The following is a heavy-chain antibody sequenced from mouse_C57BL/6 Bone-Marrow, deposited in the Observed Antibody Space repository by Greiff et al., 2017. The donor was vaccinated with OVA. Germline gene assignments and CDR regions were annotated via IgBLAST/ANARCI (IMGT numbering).Heavy chain of an antibody. Sequence: EVQLQQSGPELVKPGASVKISCKASGYTFTDYYMNWVKQSHGKSLEWIGDINPNNGGTSYNQKFKGKATLTVDKSSSTAYMELRSLTSEDSAVYYCAREGTTVVARGDYWGQGTTLTVSS. D-gene: IGHD1-1*01. V-gene: IGHV1-26*01. J-gene: IGHJ2*01. CDR1: GYTFTDYY. CDR3: AREGTTVVARGDY. CDR2: INPNNGGT.